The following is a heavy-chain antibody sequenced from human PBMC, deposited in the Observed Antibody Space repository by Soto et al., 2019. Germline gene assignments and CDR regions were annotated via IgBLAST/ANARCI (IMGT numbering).Heavy chain of an antibody. CDR3: ARRGSSSTPIDYYYYGMDV. J-gene: IGHJ6*02. Sequence: GESLKISCKGSGYSFTSYWIGWVRQMPGKGLEWMGIIYPGDSDTRYSPSFQGQVTISADKSISTAYLQWSSLKASDTAMYYCARRGSSSTPIDYYYYGMDVWRQGTTVTVSS. V-gene: IGHV5-51*01. CDR1: GYSFTSYW. D-gene: IGHD6-13*01. CDR2: IYPGDSDT.